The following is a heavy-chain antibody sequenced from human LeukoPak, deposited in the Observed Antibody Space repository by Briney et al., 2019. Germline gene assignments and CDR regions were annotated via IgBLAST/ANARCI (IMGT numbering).Heavy chain of an antibody. CDR3: ARRMVRKPLDY. V-gene: IGHV4-34*01. CDR1: GGSFSGCY. Sequence: SETLSLTCAVYGGSFSGCYWSWIRQPPGKGLEWIGEINHSGSTNYNPSLKSRVTISVDTSKNQFSLKLSSVTAADTAVYYCARRMVRKPLDYWGQGTLVTVSS. CDR2: INHSGST. J-gene: IGHJ4*02. D-gene: IGHD3-10*01.